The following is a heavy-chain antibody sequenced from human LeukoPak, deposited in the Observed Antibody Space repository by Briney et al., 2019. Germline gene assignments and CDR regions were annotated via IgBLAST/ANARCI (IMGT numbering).Heavy chain of an antibody. CDR3: ARLTLTYYYDSSGYSSSDDY. V-gene: IGHV4-38-2*01. D-gene: IGHD3-22*01. Sequence: TSETLSLTCAVSGYSISSGYFWGWIRQPPGKGLEWIGSIYHSGSTYYNPSLKSRVTISVDTSKNQFSLKLSSVTAADTAVYYCARLTLTYYYDSSGYSSSDDYWGQGTLVTVSS. CDR2: IYHSGST. CDR1: GYSISSGYF. J-gene: IGHJ4*02.